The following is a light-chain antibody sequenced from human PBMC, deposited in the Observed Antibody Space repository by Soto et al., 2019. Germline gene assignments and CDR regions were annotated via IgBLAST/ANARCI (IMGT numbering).Light chain of an antibody. J-gene: IGLJ2*01. CDR3: AAWDDSLSGVV. Sequence: QSVLTQPPSAPGTPGQRVTISCSGSSSNIGSHNVHWYQQLPGTAPKLLIYTNNQRPSGVPDRFSGSKSGTSASLAISGLRSEDEADYYCAAWDDSLSGVVFGGGTKLTVL. V-gene: IGLV1-47*01. CDR2: TNN. CDR1: SSNIGSHN.